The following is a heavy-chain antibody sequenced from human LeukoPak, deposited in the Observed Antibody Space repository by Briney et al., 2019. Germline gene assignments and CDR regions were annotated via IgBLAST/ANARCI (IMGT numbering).Heavy chain of an antibody. J-gene: IGHJ1*01. V-gene: IGHV4-4*02. CDR2: IYHSGST. CDR3: ASTGSWTQKYFQH. D-gene: IGHD6-13*01. CDR1: GGSISSSNW. Sequence: PSETLSLTCAVSGGSISSSNWWSWVRQPPGKGLEWIGEIYHSGSTNYNPSLKSRVTISVDTSKNQFSLKLSSVTAADTAVYYCASTGSWTQKYFQHWGQGTLVTVSS.